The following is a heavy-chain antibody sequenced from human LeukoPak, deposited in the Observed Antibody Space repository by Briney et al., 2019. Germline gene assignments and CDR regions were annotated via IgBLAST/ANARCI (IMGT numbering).Heavy chain of an antibody. J-gene: IGHJ4*02. V-gene: IGHV3-30-3*01. CDR3: ATYYLMMTVIWSPDH. CDR2: ISFHGSNQ. D-gene: IGHD2-21*02. Sequence: GGSLRLSCAATGFTFGSYAMHWVRQAPGKGLEWAALISFHGSNQYYADSVRGRFTISRDNSKNTLYLQMNSLRPEDTAVYYCATYYLMMTVIWSPDHWGQGTLVTVSS. CDR1: GFTFGSYA.